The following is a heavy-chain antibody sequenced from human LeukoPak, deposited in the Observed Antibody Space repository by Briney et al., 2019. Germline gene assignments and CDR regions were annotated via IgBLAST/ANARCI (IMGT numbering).Heavy chain of an antibody. CDR1: GFTFSNSW. CDR2: INQDGSLN. CDR3: ASGYLSGWSPFHF. J-gene: IGHJ4*02. Sequence: GGSLRLSCAASGFTFSNSWMNWVRQAPGKGLEWVSNINQDGSLNYYLDSVRGRFTISRDNARNSVYLQMNSLRAEDTAVYYCASGYLSGWSPFHFWGQGTLVSVSS. V-gene: IGHV3-7*01. D-gene: IGHD6-19*01.